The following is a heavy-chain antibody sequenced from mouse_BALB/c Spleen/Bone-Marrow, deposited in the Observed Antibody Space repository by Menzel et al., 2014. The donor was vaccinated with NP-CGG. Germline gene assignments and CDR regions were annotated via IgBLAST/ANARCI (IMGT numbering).Heavy chain of an antibody. CDR2: SRNRAKYYTT. D-gene: IGHD2-10*02. J-gene: IGHJ3*01. V-gene: IGHV7-1*02. CDR1: GFTFSDFY. Sequence: EVKVVESGGGSVQPGDSLRLSCATSGFTFSDFYMEWVRQPLGKRLEWIATSRNRAKYYTTEYSASVKGRFIVSRDTSQSVLYLQMNALSAEDTAIYYCARDVGYGNYFVYWGQGTLVTVSA. CDR3: ARDVGYGNYFVY.